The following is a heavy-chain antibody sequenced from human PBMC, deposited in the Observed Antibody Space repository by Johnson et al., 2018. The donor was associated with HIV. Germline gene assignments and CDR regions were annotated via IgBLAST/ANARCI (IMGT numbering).Heavy chain of an antibody. CDR2: ISWNSGSI. D-gene: IGHD2-2*01. CDR3: AHVCSGTNCPWADI. J-gene: IGHJ3*02. V-gene: IGHV3-9*01. CDR1: GFTFDDYA. Sequence: VQLVESGGGVVQPGGSLRLSCTASGFTFDDYAMHWVRQAPGKGLEWVSGISWNSGSIGYADSVKGRFTISRDNAKNSLYLQMNSLKTEDTAVYYCAHVCSGTNCPWADIWGQGTMVTVSS.